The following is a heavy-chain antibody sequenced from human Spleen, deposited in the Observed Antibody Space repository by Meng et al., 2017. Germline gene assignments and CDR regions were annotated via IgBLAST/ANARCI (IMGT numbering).Heavy chain of an antibody. V-gene: IGHV3-9*01. J-gene: IGHJ4*02. CDR1: GFTFDESA. CDR2: ISWNTGSI. Sequence: GGSLRLSCAASGFTFDESAMHWVRQAPGKGLEWVSGISWNTGSIGYADSVKGRFTISRDNAKNTVYLQMNSLRAEDTAVYYCARDADWVIFDHWGQGALVTVSS. CDR3: ARDADWVIFDH. D-gene: IGHD3-9*01.